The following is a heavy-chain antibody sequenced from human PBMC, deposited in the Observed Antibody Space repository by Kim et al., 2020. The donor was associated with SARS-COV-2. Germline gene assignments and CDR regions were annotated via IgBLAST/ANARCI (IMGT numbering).Heavy chain of an antibody. CDR1: GYTFTSYG. CDR3: ARVIVVVPAAMAWKGFDP. D-gene: IGHD2-2*01. V-gene: IGHV1-18*01. J-gene: IGHJ5*02. CDR2: ISAYNGNT. Sequence: ASVKVSCKASGYTFTSYGISWVRQAPGQGLEWMGWISAYNGNTNYAQKLQGRVTMTTDTSTSTAYMELRSLRSDDTAVYYCARVIVVVPAAMAWKGFDPWGQGTLVTVSS.